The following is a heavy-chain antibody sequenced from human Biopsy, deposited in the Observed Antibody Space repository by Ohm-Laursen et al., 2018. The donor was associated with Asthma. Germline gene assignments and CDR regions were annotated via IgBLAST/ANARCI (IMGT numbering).Heavy chain of an antibody. CDR1: GFTFRNFS. V-gene: IGHV3-48*01. Sequence: SLRLSCAASGFTFRNFSMNWVRQAPGRGLEWVSYISSSSSPIYYADSVKGRFTISRDNAKNSLFLQMNSLRAEDTAVYYCARLIPGNSDYWGQGTLVTVSS. CDR3: ARLIPGNSDY. CDR2: ISSSSSPI. D-gene: IGHD2-21*01. J-gene: IGHJ4*02.